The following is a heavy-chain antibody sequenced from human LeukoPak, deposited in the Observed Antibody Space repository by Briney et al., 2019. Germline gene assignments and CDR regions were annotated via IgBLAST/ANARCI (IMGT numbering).Heavy chain of an antibody. V-gene: IGHV3-7*01. J-gene: IGHJ4*02. CDR3: ASRGIAVAGRETNNDY. D-gene: IGHD6-19*01. CDR2: IKQDGSNK. Sequence: SGGSLRLSCAASRFTFSSYWLSWVRQAPGKGLEWVAYIKQDGSNKDYADSVKGRFTISRDNSKNTLYLQMNSLRAEDTVVYYCASRGIAVAGRETNNDYWGQGTLVTVSS. CDR1: RFTFSSYW.